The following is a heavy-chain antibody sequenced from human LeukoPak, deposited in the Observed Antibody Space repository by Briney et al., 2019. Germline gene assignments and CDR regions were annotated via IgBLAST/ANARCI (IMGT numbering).Heavy chain of an antibody. V-gene: IGHV4-39*02. CDR1: GGSISSSSYY. Sequence: SETLSLTCTVSGGSISSSSYYWGWIRQPPGKGLEWIGSIYYSGSTYYNPSLKSRVTISVDTSKNQFSLKLSSVTATDTAVYYCARDRRGFDPWGQGTLVTVSS. CDR3: ARDRRGFDP. CDR2: IYYSGST. J-gene: IGHJ5*02.